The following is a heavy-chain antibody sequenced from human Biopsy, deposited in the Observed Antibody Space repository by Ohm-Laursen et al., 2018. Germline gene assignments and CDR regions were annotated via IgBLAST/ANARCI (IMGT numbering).Heavy chain of an antibody. V-gene: IGHV4-59*01. Sequence: GTLSLTCTVSGDSISSYYWSWIRQPPGKGLQWIGYVYYTGSTDYNPSLQSRVTISVDTSKNHFSLRLRSVTPADTAIYYCARHRGYYSDRTVPGYFDLWGRGTLVTVSS. CDR1: GDSISSYY. CDR2: VYYTGST. J-gene: IGHJ2*01. D-gene: IGHD3-22*01. CDR3: ARHRGYYSDRTVPGYFDL.